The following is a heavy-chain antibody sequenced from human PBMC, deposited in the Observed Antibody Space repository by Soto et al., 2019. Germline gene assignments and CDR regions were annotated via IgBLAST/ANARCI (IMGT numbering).Heavy chain of an antibody. V-gene: IGHV4-38-2*01. D-gene: IGHD1-7*01. CDR1: DYSISSGYY. CDR3: ARGGQYNWNYGWFEP. Sequence: PSETLSLTCAVSDYSISSGYYWSLIRQPPGKGLEWIGSIYHSGRNFYNPSLKSRVTISVDTSKNQFSLRLSSVTAADTVVYYCARGGQYNWNYGWFEPWGKGTLVTVSS. CDR2: IYHSGRN. J-gene: IGHJ5*02.